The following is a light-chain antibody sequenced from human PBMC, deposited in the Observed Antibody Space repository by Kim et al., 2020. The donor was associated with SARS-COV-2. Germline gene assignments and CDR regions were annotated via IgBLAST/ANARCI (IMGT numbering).Light chain of an antibody. CDR2: LGS. J-gene: IGKJ2*03. V-gene: IGKV2-28*01. Sequence: DIVMTQSPLSLPVTPGEPASISCRSSQSLLHSNGYNYLDWYLQKPGQSPQLLIYLGSNRASGVPDRFSDSGSGTDFTLKISRVEAEDVGVYYCMQALQTPRYSFGQGTKLEI. CDR3: MQALQTPRYS. CDR1: QSLLHSNGYNY.